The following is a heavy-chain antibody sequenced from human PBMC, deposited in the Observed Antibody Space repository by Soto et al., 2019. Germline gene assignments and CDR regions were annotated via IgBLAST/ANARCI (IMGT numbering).Heavy chain of an antibody. J-gene: IGHJ4*02. V-gene: IGHV4-30-4*01. CDR2: IYYSGST. CDR1: GGSISSGDYY. D-gene: IGHD5-12*01. CDR3: ARVGYDKRSYYFDY. Sequence: TLSLTCTVSGGSISSGDYYWSWIRQPPGKGLEWIGYIYYSGSTYYNPSLKSRVTISVDTSKNQFSLKLSSVTAADTAVYYCARVGYDKRSYYFDYWGQGTLVTVSS.